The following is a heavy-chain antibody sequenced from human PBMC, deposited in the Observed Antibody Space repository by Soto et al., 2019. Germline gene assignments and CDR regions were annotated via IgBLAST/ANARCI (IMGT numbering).Heavy chain of an antibody. J-gene: IGHJ4*02. Sequence: LRLYYAASKFTFRINGINWFSQAPGKGLERVAIIYHAGSNKFYADSVKDRFNIRTDNSKTRLYLQLNSLGSEATAVYYCVRDPALVGATTYFDYWGQRTLVTVSS. CDR3: VRDPALVGATTYFDY. CDR1: KFTFRING. CDR2: IYHAGSNK. D-gene: IGHD1-26*01. V-gene: IGHV3-33*01.